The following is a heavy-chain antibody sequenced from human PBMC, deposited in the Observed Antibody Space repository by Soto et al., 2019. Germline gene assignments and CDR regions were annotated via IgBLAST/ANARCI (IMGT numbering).Heavy chain of an antibody. V-gene: IGHV4-34*01. D-gene: IGHD2-2*01. CDR3: ARAGAVIVVVPAAKRNWFDP. Sequence: PSETLSLTCAGYGGSFSGYYWSWIRQPPGKGLEWIGEINHSGSTNYNPSLKSRVTISVDTSKNQFSLKLSSVAAADTAVYYCARAGAVIVVVPAAKRNWFDPWGQGTLVTVSS. J-gene: IGHJ5*02. CDR1: GGSFSGYY. CDR2: INHSGST.